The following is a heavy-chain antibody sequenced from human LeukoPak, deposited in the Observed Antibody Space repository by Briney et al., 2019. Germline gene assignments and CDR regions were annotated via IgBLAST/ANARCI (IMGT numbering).Heavy chain of an antibody. Sequence: LPGGSLRLSCAASGFTVSSNYMSWVRQAPGKGLEWVSVIYSGGSTYYADSVKGRFTISGDNSKNTLYLQMNSLRAEDTAVYYCAKEGPVDTAMVRGPYYYYGMDVWGQGTTVTVSS. CDR2: IYSGGST. J-gene: IGHJ6*02. V-gene: IGHV3-53*01. CDR3: AKEGPVDTAMVRGPYYYYGMDV. CDR1: GFTVSSNY. D-gene: IGHD5-18*01.